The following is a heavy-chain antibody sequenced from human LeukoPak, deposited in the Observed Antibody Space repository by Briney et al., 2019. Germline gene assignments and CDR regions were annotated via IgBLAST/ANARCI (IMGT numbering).Heavy chain of an antibody. CDR3: ARDWDGAFDFNTFDI. CDR1: GASVSASGYF. V-gene: IGHV4-39*07. D-gene: IGHD4/OR15-4a*01. J-gene: IGHJ3*02. CDR2: LQYSGST. Sequence: SETLSLTCTVSGASVSASGYFWGWIRQPPGKGLEWIGTLQYSGSTYYNTSLRSRVTISVDTSKNQFSLKLNSVTSADTAIYYCARDWDGAFDFNTFDIWGLGTMATVSS.